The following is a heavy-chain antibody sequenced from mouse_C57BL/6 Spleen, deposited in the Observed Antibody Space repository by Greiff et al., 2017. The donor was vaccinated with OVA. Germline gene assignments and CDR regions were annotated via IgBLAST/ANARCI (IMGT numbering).Heavy chain of an antibody. J-gene: IGHJ2*01. V-gene: IGHV1-50*01. CDR1: GYTFTSYW. D-gene: IGHD2-5*01. CDR2: IDPSDSYT. Sequence: QVQLQQPGAELVKPGASVKLSCKASGYTFTSYWMQWVKQRPGQGLEWIGEIDPSDSYTNYNQKFKGKATLTVDTSSSTAYMQLSSLTSEDSAVYYCARKEAYYSNYFDYWGQGTTLTVSS. CDR3: ARKEAYYSNYFDY.